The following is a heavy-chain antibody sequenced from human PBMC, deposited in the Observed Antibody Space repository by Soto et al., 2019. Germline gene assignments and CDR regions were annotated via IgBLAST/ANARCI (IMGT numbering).Heavy chain of an antibody. CDR1: GFTFSSYA. D-gene: IGHD4-17*01. CDR2: ISYDGSNK. CDR3: ARDQDTVTTETKLDY. J-gene: IGHJ4*02. V-gene: IGHV3-30-3*01. Sequence: SLRLSCAASGFTFSSYAMHWVRQAPGKGLEWVAVISYDGSNKYYADSVKGRFTISRDNSKNTLYLQMNSLRAEDTAVYYCARDQDTVTTETKLDYWGQGTLVTVSS.